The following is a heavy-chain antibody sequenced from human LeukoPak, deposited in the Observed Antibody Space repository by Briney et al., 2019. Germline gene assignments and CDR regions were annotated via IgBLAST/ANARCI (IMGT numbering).Heavy chain of an antibody. Sequence: ASVKVSCKASGYTFTNYYIHWVRQAPGHGLEWLGISNPSGDSTNYAQKFQGRVTMTRDTSTSTVYMDLSSLRSEDTAVYYCARWTTTYLDYWGQGTLVTVSS. CDR2: SNPSGDST. CDR1: GYTFTNYY. D-gene: IGHD4-11*01. CDR3: ARWTTTYLDY. V-gene: IGHV1-46*01. J-gene: IGHJ4*02.